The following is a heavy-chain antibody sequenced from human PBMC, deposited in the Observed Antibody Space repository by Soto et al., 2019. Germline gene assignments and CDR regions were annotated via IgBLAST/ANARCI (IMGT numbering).Heavy chain of an antibody. CDR1: GGTFSSYA. Sequence: SVKVSCKASGGTFSSYAISWVRQAPGQGLEWMGGIIPIFGTANYAQKFQGRVTITADESTSTAYMELSSLRSEDTAVYYCARDGNGAFGANYWGQGTLVTVSS. D-gene: IGHD1-26*01. V-gene: IGHV1-69*13. CDR3: ARDGNGAFGANY. J-gene: IGHJ4*02. CDR2: IIPIFGTA.